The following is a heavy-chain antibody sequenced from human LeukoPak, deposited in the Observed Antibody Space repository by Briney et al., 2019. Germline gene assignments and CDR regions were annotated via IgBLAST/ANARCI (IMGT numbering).Heavy chain of an antibody. V-gene: IGHV3-30*04. CDR2: ISYDGSNK. CDR3: AREAQLVLNWFDP. CDR1: GFTLSCYA. J-gene: IGHJ5*02. D-gene: IGHD6-13*01. Sequence: QPGGSLRLSCAASGFTLSCYAMHWVRQAPGKGLEWVAVISYDGSNKYYADSVKGRFTISRDNSKNTLYLQMNSLRAEDTAVYYCAREAQLVLNWFDPWGQGTLVTVSS.